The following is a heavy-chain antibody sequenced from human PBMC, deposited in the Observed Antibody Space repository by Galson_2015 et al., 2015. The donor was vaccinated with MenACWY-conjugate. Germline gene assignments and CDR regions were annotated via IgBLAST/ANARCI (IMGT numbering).Heavy chain of an antibody. CDR1: GFTFSSYS. CDR2: ISSSSSYI. V-gene: IGHV3-21*01. Sequence: SLRLSCAASGFTFSSYSMNWVRQAPGKGLEWVSSISSSSSYIYYAVSVKGRFTISRDNAKNSLYLQMNSLRAEDTAVYYCARDVGRAYCGGDCYFWFDPWGQGTLVTVSS. CDR3: ARDVGRAYCGGDCYFWFDP. D-gene: IGHD2-21*02. J-gene: IGHJ5*02.